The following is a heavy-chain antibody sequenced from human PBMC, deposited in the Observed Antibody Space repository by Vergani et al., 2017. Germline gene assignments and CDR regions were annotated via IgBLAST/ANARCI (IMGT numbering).Heavy chain of an antibody. J-gene: IGHJ5*02. D-gene: IGHD2-2*01. Sequence: QVQLVQSGAEVKKPGASVKVSCKASGYTFTSYYMHWVRKAPGQGLEWMGIINPSGGSTSYAQKFQGRVTMTRETSTSTVYMELSSLRSEDTAVYYCARDSRYCSSTSCYVGRDWFDPWGQGTLVTVSS. V-gene: IGHV1-46*01. CDR3: ARDSRYCSSTSCYVGRDWFDP. CDR2: INPSGGST. CDR1: GYTFTSYY.